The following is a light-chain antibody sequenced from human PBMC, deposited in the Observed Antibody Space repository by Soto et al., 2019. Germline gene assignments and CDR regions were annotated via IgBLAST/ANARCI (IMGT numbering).Light chain of an antibody. Sequence: EIVMTQSPATLSVSPGERATLSCRASQSVSSNLAWYQQKPGQAPRLLIYGASTRATGIPARFSGSGSGTEVTLTISNLQSEDFAVYYCQQYNNWPPGTFGQGTKVEIK. CDR2: GAS. V-gene: IGKV3-15*01. CDR1: QSVSSN. J-gene: IGKJ1*01. CDR3: QQYNNWPPGT.